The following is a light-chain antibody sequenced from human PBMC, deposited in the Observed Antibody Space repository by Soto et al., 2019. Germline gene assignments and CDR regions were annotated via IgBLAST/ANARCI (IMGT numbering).Light chain of an antibody. V-gene: IGKV1-39*01. CDR2: AAS. J-gene: IGKJ4*01. Sequence: DIQVTQSPSSLSASVGDRVTITCRASQSISTYLNWYQHKPGKAPTLLIYAASTLQSGVPSRFSGSGSGTNFTLTISALQPENFETYYGQQSYSTPLAFGGGTKV. CDR3: QQSYSTPLA. CDR1: QSISTY.